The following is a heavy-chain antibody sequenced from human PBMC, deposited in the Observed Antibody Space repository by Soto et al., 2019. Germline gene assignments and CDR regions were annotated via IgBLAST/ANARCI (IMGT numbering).Heavy chain of an antibody. D-gene: IGHD2-15*01. CDR1: GGSISSYY. Sequence: PSDTLSLTCTVSGGSISSYYWSWIRQPPGKGLEWIGYIYYSGSTNYNPSLKSRVTISVDTSKNQFSLKLSSVTAADTAVYYCAGLRTYCSGGSCSEGMDVWGQGTTVTVSS. J-gene: IGHJ6*02. CDR3: AGLRTYCSGGSCSEGMDV. CDR2: IYYSGST. V-gene: IGHV4-59*01.